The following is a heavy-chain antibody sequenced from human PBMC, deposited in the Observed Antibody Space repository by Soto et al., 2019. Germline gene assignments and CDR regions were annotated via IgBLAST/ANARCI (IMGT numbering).Heavy chain of an antibody. CDR3: ARDNQAYGGNSEFYGMDV. CDR2: IYYSGST. D-gene: IGHD2-21*02. Sequence: SETLSLTCTVSGGSISSYYWSWIRQPPGKGLEWIGYIYYSGSTNYNPSLKSRVTISVDTSKNQFSLKLSSVTAADTAVYYCARDNQAYGGNSEFYGMDVWGQGTTVTVSS. V-gene: IGHV4-59*01. J-gene: IGHJ6*02. CDR1: GGSISSYY.